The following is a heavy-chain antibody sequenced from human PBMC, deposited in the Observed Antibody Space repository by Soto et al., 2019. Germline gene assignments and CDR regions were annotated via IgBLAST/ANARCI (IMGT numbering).Heavy chain of an antibody. CDR3: ARVRYSYGPYFDY. CDR2: IYYSGST. J-gene: IGHJ4*02. CDR1: GGSVSSGSYY. Sequence: SETLSLTCTVSGGSVSSGSYYWSWIRQPPGKGLEWIGYIYYSGSTNYNPSLKSRVTISVDTSKNQFSLKLSSVTAADTAVYYCARVRYSYGPYFDYWGQGTLVTVSS. V-gene: IGHV4-61*01. D-gene: IGHD5-18*01.